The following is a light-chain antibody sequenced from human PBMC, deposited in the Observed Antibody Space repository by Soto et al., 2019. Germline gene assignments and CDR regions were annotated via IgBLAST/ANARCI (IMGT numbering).Light chain of an antibody. CDR1: SSDVGDYNY. J-gene: IGLJ1*01. Sequence: QSALTQPPSASGSPGQSVTISCTGTSSDVGDYNYVSWYQQHPGKAPKLMIYEVSKRPSGVPDRFSGSKSGNTASLTVSGLQAEDEADYYCSSYAGSNNFEVGTWTKLTVL. CDR3: SSYAGSNNFE. CDR2: EVS. V-gene: IGLV2-8*01.